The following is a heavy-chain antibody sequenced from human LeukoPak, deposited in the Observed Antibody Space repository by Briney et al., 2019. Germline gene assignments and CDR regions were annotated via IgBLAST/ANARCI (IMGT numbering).Heavy chain of an antibody. CDR2: ISSNGDST. V-gene: IGHV3-64*01. CDR1: GFTFSSYP. Sequence: GGSLRLSCAASGFTFSSYPMHWVRQAPGKGLEYVSAISSNGDSTYYANSVKGIFTISRDNSKNTLYLQMGSLRAEDMAVYYCARAYYDSGGYYYDYWGQGTLVTVSS. J-gene: IGHJ4*02. D-gene: IGHD3-22*01. CDR3: ARAYYDSGGYYYDY.